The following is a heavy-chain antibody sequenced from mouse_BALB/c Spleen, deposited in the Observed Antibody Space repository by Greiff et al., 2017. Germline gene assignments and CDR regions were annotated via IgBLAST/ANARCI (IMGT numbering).Heavy chain of an antibody. J-gene: IGHJ3*01. V-gene: IGHV5-6-5*01. CDR1: GFTFSSYA. CDR2: ISSGGST. CDR3: ARGSYDYHGGFAY. D-gene: IGHD2-4*01. Sequence: EVQLVESGGGLVKPGGSLKLSCAASGFTFSSYAMSWVRQTPEKRLEWVASISSGGSTYYPDSVKGRFTISRDNARNILYLQMSSLRSEDTAMYYCARGSYDYHGGFAYWGQGTLVTVSA.